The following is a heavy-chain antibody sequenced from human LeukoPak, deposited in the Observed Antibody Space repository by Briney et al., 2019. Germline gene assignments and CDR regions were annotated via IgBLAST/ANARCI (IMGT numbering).Heavy chain of an antibody. V-gene: IGHV4-38-2*02. CDR2: ISHSGST. CDR3: TRGTYYDFWSGYYSDY. D-gene: IGHD3-3*01. J-gene: IGHJ4*02. CDR1: GHSISSNYY. Sequence: SETLSLTCSLSGHSISSNYYWGWIRQPPGKGLEWIGSISHSGSTYYNPSLKSRLTMSVDTSKNQLSLKLRSVTAADTAIYYCTRGTYYDFWSGYYSDYCGQGTLVAVSS.